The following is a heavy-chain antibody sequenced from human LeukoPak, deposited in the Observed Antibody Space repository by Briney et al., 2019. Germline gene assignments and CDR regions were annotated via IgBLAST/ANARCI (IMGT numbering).Heavy chain of an antibody. Sequence: SETLSLTCTVSGGSINSTRYYWGWIRQPPGKGLEWIGSVYYSGDTHYSPSLRSRVTISVDTSKNQFSLKMNSMTAADTSVYYCATGSMTTRYYYYFYMAVWGKGTTVTVSS. J-gene: IGHJ6*03. CDR3: ATGSMTTRYYYYFYMAV. V-gene: IGHV4-39*01. D-gene: IGHD4-11*01. CDR2: VYYSGDT. CDR1: GGSINSTRYY.